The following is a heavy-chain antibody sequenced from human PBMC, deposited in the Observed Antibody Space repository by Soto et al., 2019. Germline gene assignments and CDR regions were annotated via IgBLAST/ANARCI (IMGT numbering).Heavy chain of an antibody. CDR1: GFTFSSYA. J-gene: IGHJ6*02. CDR3: AKGLGQCYYYYYGMDV. CDR2: ISGSGGTT. V-gene: IGHV3-23*01. Sequence: EVQLLESGGDWVQPGGSLRLSCAASGFTFSSYAMSWVRQAPGKGLEWVSGISGSGGTTYYADSVKGRFTISRDNSKNTQYLQMNSLRAEDTAVYYCAKGLGQCYYYYYGMDVWGQGTTVTVSS. D-gene: IGHD1-26*01.